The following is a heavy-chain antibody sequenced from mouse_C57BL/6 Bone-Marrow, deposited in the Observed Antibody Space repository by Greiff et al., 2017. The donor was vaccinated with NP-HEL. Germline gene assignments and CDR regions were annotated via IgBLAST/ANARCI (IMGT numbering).Heavy chain of an antibody. J-gene: IGHJ3*01. CDR2: INPGSGGT. D-gene: IGHD1-1*01. CDR3: ARDDYGSSYVRFAY. V-gene: IGHV1-54*01. CDR1: GYAFTNYL. Sequence: VQLVESGAELVRPGTSVKLPCKASGYAFTNYLIEWVKQRPGQGLEWIGVINPGSGGTNYNEKFKGKATLTADKSSSTAYMQLSSLTSEDSAVYFCARDDYGSSYVRFAYWGQGTLVTVSA.